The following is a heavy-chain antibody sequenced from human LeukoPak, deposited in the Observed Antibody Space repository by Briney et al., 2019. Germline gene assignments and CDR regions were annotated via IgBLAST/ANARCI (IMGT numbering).Heavy chain of an antibody. J-gene: IGHJ4*02. CDR2: IWSDGSTK. Sequence: GRSLRLSCVASGFTFSSYGMHWVRQAPGKGLEWVAIIWSDGSTKYYVGSVKGRFTTSRDNSKSTLYLQMNSLRAEDTAVYYCARDAATSVGMPHYWGQGTVVTVSS. CDR3: ARDAATSVGMPHY. V-gene: IGHV3-33*01. CDR1: GFTFSSYG. D-gene: IGHD2-2*01.